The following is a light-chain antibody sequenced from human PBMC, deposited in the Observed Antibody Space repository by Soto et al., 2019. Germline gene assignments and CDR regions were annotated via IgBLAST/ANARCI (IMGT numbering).Light chain of an antibody. CDR3: CSYAGSCYV. Sequence: QAVLTQPPSASGTPGQRVSISCSGSRSNIGRNYVYWYQQLPGTAPKLLIQRNNERPSGVSNRFSGSKSGNTASLTISGLQAEDEADYYCCSYAGSCYVFGTGTKVTVL. J-gene: IGLJ1*01. CDR2: RNN. V-gene: IGLV1-47*01. CDR1: RSNIGRNY.